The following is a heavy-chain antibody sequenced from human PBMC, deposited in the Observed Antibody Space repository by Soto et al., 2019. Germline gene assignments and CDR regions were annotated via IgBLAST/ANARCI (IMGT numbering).Heavy chain of an antibody. D-gene: IGHD6-6*01. CDR1: GGSISSYY. J-gene: IGHJ5*02. V-gene: IGHV4-59*01. CDR2: IYYSGST. Sequence: PSETLSLTCTVSGGSISSYYWSWTRQPPGKGLEWIGYIYYSGSTNYNPSLKSRVTISVDTSKNQFSLKLSSVTAADTAVYYCARGSIAARRVGWFDPWGQGTLVTVSS. CDR3: ARGSIAARRVGWFDP.